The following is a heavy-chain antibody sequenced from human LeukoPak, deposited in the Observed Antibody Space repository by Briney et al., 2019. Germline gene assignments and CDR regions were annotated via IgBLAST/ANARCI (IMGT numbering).Heavy chain of an antibody. CDR2: ITTGRGET. Sequence: ASVKVSCKASGYTFTDYALHWVRQAPGQSLEWMGWITTGRGETRYSQEFQRRITFTRDTSTSTAYMELRSLRSDDTAVYYCARDYNWNDRESHGWYYFDYWGQGTLVTVSS. D-gene: IGHD1-20*01. V-gene: IGHV1-3*04. CDR3: ARDYNWNDRESHGWYYFDY. J-gene: IGHJ4*02. CDR1: GYTFTDYA.